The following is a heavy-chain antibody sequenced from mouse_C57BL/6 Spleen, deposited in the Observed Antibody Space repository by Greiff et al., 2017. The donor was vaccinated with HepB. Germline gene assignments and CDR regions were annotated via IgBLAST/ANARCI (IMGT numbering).Heavy chain of an antibody. V-gene: IGHV3-6*01. J-gene: IGHJ2*01. D-gene: IGHD2-3*01. CDR3: ARGGLLHYFDY. CDR2: ISYDGSN. Sequence: VHLVESGPGLVKPSQSLSLTCSVTGYSITSGYYWNWIRQFPGNKLEWMGYISYDGSNNYNPSLKNRISITRDTSKNQFFLKLNSVTTEDTATYYCARGGLLHYFDYWGQGTTLTVSS. CDR1: GYSITSGYY.